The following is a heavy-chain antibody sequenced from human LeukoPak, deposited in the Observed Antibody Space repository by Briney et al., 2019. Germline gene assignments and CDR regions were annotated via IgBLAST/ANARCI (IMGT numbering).Heavy chain of an antibody. J-gene: IGHJ4*02. CDR3: ARDSSGYFDY. V-gene: IGHV3-30*03. CDR2: ISYDGSNK. Sequence: GGSLRLSCAASGFTFSSYGMHWVRQAPGKGLEWVAVISYDGSNKYYAVSVKGRFTISRDNSKNTLYLQMNSLRAEDTAVYYCARDSSGYFDYWGQGTLVTVSS. D-gene: IGHD3-22*01. CDR1: GFTFSSYG.